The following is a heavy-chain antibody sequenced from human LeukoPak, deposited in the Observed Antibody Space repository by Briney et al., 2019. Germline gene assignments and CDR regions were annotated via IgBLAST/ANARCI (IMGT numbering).Heavy chain of an antibody. J-gene: IGHJ6*02. Sequence: PGRSLRLSCAASGFTFSSYGMHWVRQAPGKGLEWVAVIWYDGSNKYYADSVKGRFTISRDNSKNTLYLQMNSLRAEDTAVYYCVRDRRLALLYYGMDVWGQGTTVTVSS. D-gene: IGHD3-10*01. CDR2: IWYDGSNK. CDR1: GFTFSSYG. V-gene: IGHV3-33*01. CDR3: VRDRRLALLYYGMDV.